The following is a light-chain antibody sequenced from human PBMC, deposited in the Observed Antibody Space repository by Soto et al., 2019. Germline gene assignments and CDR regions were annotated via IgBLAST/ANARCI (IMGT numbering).Light chain of an antibody. Sequence: IVLTQSPDTLSLPPGESATLSCRPRQRVSSNYLAGYQQKPGQAPRFLIYGASTRANGIPDRFSGSGSGTDFTLTISRLEHEDFAVYYCQQYGSSPSITFGQGTRLEIK. CDR2: GAS. J-gene: IGKJ5*01. V-gene: IGKV3-20*01. CDR1: QRVSSNY. CDR3: QQYGSSPSIT.